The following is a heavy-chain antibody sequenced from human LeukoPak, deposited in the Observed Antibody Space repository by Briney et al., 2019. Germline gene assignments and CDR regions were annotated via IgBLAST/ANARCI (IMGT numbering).Heavy chain of an antibody. CDR3: VKDRGGDSVFDY. Sequence: GGSLRLSCSASGFAFSRYGMHWVRQAPGKGLEYVSSISSSGGSTNYADSVKGRFTISRDDSKNTLYVDMSSLRPEDTAVYYCVKDRGGDSVFDYWGQGTLVTVSS. D-gene: IGHD4-17*01. J-gene: IGHJ4*02. V-gene: IGHV3-64*05. CDR1: GFAFSRYG. CDR2: ISSSGGST.